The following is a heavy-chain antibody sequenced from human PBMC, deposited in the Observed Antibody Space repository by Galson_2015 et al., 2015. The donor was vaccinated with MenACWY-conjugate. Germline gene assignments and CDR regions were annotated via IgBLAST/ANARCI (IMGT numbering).Heavy chain of an antibody. D-gene: IGHD3-3*01. J-gene: IGHJ4*02. CDR2: IYHSGST. CDR3: ARRGPGSDFWSGYYSLDY. CDR1: GGSISSRNW. Sequence: ETLSLTCAVSGGSISSRNWWSWVRQPPGKGLEWIGEIYHSGSTNYNPSLKSRVSISVDKSKNQFSLKLSSVTAADTAVYYCARRGPGSDFWSGYYSLDYWGQGTLVTVSS. V-gene: IGHV4-4*02.